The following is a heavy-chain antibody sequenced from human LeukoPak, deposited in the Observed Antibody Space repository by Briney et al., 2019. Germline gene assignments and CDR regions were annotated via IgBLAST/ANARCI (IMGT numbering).Heavy chain of an antibody. Sequence: GGSLRLSCAASGFTFSSYAMSWVPQAPGKGLEWVSAISGSGGSTYYADSVKGRFTISRDNSKNTLYLQMNSLRAEDTAVYYCVGGDYYDSSGYWHTGWYGAHYWGQGTLVTVCS. J-gene: IGHJ4*02. CDR1: GFTFSSYA. CDR2: ISGSGGST. V-gene: IGHV3-23*01. D-gene: IGHD3-22*01. CDR3: VGGDYYDSSGYWHTGWYGAHY.